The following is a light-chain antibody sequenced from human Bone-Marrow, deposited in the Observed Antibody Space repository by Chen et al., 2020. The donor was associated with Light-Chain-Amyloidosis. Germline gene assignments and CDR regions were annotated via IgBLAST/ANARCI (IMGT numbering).Light chain of an antibody. Sequence: SYELTQPPSVSVSPGQTARITCSGDDLPTKYAYWYQQKPGQAPVLVIHRDTERPSGISERFSGSSSGTTATLTISVVQAEDEADYHWQSADSSGTYEVIFGGGTKLT. J-gene: IGLJ2*01. CDR1: DLPTKY. V-gene: IGLV3-25*03. CDR2: RDT. CDR3: QSADSSGTYEVI.